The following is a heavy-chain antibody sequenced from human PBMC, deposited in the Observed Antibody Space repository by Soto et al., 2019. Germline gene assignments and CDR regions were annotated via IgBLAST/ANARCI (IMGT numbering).Heavy chain of an antibody. CDR2: TYYRSKWYN. CDR1: GDSVSSNSAA. V-gene: IGHV6-1*01. CDR3: ARDPGHQSYYDFWSGYQTARYYYGMDV. Sequence: PSQTLSLTCAISGDSVSSNSAAWNWIRQSPSRGLEWLGRTYYRSKWYNDYAVSVKSRITINPDTSKSQFSLQLNSVTPEDTAVYYCARDPGHQSYYDFWSGYQTARYYYGMDVWGHGTTVTVSS. J-gene: IGHJ6*02. D-gene: IGHD3-3*01.